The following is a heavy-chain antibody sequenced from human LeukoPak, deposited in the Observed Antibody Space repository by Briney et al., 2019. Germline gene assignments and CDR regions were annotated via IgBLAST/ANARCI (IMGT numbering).Heavy chain of an antibody. CDR2: IYTSGST. Sequence: KPSETLSLTCTVSGGSISSYYWSWIRQPAGKGLEWIGRIYTSGSTNYNPSLKSRVTMSVDTSKNQFSLKLSSVTAADMAVYYCARVRAIAAAGNYVDAFDIWGQGTMVTVSS. D-gene: IGHD6-13*01. V-gene: IGHV4-4*07. J-gene: IGHJ3*02. CDR1: GGSISSYY. CDR3: ARVRAIAAAGNYVDAFDI.